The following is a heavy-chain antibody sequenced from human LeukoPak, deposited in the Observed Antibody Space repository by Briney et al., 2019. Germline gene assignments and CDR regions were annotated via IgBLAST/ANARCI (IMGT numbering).Heavy chain of an antibody. CDR2: ISNGGGTI. D-gene: IGHD3-10*02. CDR3: VSDSYMFGSDY. CDR1: GFTFTSYD. Sequence: PGGSLRLSCVISGFTFTSYDFNWVRQAPGKGLEWVSYISNGGGTIYYADSVKGRFTISRDNAKNSVFLQMNTLRAEDTAVYYCVSDSYMFGSDYWGQGTLVTVSS. J-gene: IGHJ4*02. V-gene: IGHV3-48*03.